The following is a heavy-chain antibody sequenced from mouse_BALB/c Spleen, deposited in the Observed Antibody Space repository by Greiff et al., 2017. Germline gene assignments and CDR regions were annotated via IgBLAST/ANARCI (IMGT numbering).Heavy chain of an antibody. D-gene: IGHD2-1*01. J-gene: IGHJ2*01. V-gene: IGHV3-6*02. CDR2: ISYDGSN. Sequence: EVQVVESGPGLVKPSQSLSLTCSVTGYSITSGYYWNWIRQFPGNKLEWMGYISYDGSNNYNPSLKNRISITRDTSKNQFFLKLNSVTTEDTATYYCAREDYGNYFDYWGQGTTLTVSS. CDR3: AREDYGNYFDY. CDR1: GYSITSGYY.